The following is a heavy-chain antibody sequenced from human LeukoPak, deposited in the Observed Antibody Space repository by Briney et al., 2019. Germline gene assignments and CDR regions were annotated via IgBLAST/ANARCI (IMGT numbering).Heavy chain of an antibody. J-gene: IGHJ4*02. CDR3: ARDPPYYYDSSGQGFLDY. CDR1: GFTFSSYW. CDR2: IKQDGSEK. Sequence: PGGSLRLSCAASGFTFSSYWMSWVRQAPGKGLEWVANIKQDGSEKYYVDSVKGRFTISRDNAKNSLYLQMDSLRAEDTAVYYCARDPPYYYDSSGQGFLDYWGQGTLVTVSS. V-gene: IGHV3-7*01. D-gene: IGHD3-22*01.